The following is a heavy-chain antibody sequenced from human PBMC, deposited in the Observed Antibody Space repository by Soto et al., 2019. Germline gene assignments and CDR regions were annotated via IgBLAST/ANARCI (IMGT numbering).Heavy chain of an antibody. Sequence: PSETLSLTCTVSGGSISSSSYYWGWIRQPPGKGLEWIGYIYYSGSTYYNPSLKSRVTISVDTSKNQFSLKLSSVTAADTAVYYCARGEDAFFYYGLDVWGQGITVTVSS. CDR1: GGSISSSSYY. CDR2: IYYSGST. J-gene: IGHJ6*02. V-gene: IGHV4-31*03. CDR3: ARGEDAFFYYGLDV.